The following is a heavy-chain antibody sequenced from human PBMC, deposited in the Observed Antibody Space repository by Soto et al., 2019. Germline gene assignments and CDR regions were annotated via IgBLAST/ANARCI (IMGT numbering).Heavy chain of an antibody. J-gene: IGHJ4*02. V-gene: IGHV4-30-2*01. CDR1: GDSITSGSYS. Sequence: SETLSLTCSVSGDSITSGSYSWSWIRQAPGKGLEWIGNIHVTGYTSFSPSLKRRLSMSVDTSQNQFSLYLNSVTAADTAVYYRERGGAFSPYGHVPIAFWGQGALVTVSS. D-gene: IGHD2-21*01. CDR3: ERGGAFSPYGHVPIAF. CDR2: IHVTGYT.